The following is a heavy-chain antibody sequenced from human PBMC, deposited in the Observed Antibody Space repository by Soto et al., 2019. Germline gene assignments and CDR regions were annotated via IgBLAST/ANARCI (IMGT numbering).Heavy chain of an antibody. CDR2: LGTSGSTT. Sequence: GGSLRLSCAASGFTFGSYAMSWVRQAPGRGLEWVSALGTSGSTTYYADSVKGRFTISRDNSKRTLFLQMNSLRAEDTAVYYCAKTAGPVSVEAKRYSDYWGQGTRVTVSS. D-gene: IGHD2-15*01. CDR1: GFTFGSYA. J-gene: IGHJ4*02. V-gene: IGHV3-23*01. CDR3: AKTAGPVSVEAKRYSDY.